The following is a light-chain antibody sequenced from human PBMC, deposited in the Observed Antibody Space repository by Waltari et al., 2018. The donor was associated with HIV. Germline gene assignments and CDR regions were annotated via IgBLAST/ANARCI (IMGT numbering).Light chain of an antibody. CDR1: QDIRKS. Sequence: HFAHSPSSLSASVGNRVTITFQASQDIRKSLSWYQHKPGEDPQLLIFDGSIPQTGIASRFSGSGSGTDFTLTISSLQSEDIATYFCQQYKTLPLTFGGGTKVDIK. J-gene: IGKJ4*01. CDR2: DGS. V-gene: IGKV1-33*01. CDR3: QQYKTLPLT.